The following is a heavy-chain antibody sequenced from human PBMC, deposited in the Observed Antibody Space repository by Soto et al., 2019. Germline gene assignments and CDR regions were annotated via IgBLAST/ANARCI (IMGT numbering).Heavy chain of an antibody. Sequence: ASVKVSCQASGYIFTNYAIHWVRQAPGQRLEWMGWINAGNGKTKYSQNFQGRVTITRDTSASIAYMEVNGLRSEDTAVYYCARGIWVATTADYYRDSWGQATLVTVS. CDR1: GYIFTNYA. J-gene: IGHJ5*01. V-gene: IGHV1-3*01. CDR3: ARGIWVATTADYYRDS. CDR2: INAGNGKT. D-gene: IGHD5-12*01.